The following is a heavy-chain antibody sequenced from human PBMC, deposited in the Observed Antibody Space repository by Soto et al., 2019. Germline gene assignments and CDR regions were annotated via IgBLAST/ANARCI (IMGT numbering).Heavy chain of an antibody. D-gene: IGHD2-8*01. CDR3: AREGRLNYYYGMDV. CDR2: IYYSGST. J-gene: IGHJ6*02. Sequence: SETLSLTYTVSGGSISSYYWSWIRQPPGKGLEWIGYIYYSGSTNYNPSLKSRVTISVDTSKNQFSLKLSSVTAADTAVYYCAREGRLNYYYGMDVWGQGTTVTVSS. V-gene: IGHV4-59*01. CDR1: GGSISSYY.